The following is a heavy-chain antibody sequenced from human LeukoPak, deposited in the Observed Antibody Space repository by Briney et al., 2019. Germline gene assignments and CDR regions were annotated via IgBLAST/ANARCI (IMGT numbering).Heavy chain of an antibody. V-gene: IGHV3-21*01. J-gene: IGHJ5*02. Sequence: GGSLRLSCAASGFTFSSYSMNWVRQAPGKGLEWVSSISSSSSYIYYADSVKGRFTISRDNAKNSLYLQMNSLRAEDTAVYYCAREESSSWYGGDWFDPWGQGTLVTVSS. CDR2: ISSSSSYI. CDR1: GFTFSSYS. CDR3: AREESSSWYGGDWFDP. D-gene: IGHD6-13*01.